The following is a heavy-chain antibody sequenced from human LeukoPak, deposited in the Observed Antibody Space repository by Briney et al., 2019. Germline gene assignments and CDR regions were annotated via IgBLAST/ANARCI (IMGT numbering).Heavy chain of an antibody. CDR3: ARVDYGGTFDAFDI. CDR2: IGSGGGSI. J-gene: IGHJ3*02. D-gene: IGHD4-17*01. CDR1: GFTFSNYE. V-gene: IGHV3-48*03. Sequence: PGGSLRLSCAASGFTFSNYEMNWVRQAPGKGLEWVSYIGSGGGSIYYADSVRGRFTSSRDNAKKSLFLQMNSLRVEDTAVYYCARVDYGGTFDAFDIWGQGAMVTVSS.